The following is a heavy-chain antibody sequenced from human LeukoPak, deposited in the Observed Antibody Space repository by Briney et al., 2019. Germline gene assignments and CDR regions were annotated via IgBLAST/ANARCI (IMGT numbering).Heavy chain of an antibody. Sequence: SETLSLTCTVSGDFINSNFWAWIRQPPGKGLEWIGEINHSGSTNYNPSLKSRVTISVDTSKNQFSLKLSSVTAADTAVYYCARGNFRYSSSWYGAYYFDYWGQGTLVTVSS. J-gene: IGHJ4*02. CDR2: INHSGST. D-gene: IGHD6-13*01. CDR1: GDFINSNF. CDR3: ARGNFRYSSSWYGAYYFDY. V-gene: IGHV4-34*01.